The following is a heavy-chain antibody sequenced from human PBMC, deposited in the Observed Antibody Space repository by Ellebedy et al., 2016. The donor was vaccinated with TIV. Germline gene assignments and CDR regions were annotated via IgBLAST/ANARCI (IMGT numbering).Heavy chain of an antibody. Sequence: GESLKISXKGSGYSFTSYWIGWVRQMPGKGLEWMGIIYPGDSDTRYSPSFQGQVTISADKSISTAYLQWSSLKASDTAMYYCARWKTSIAAAGLAFDYWGQGTLVTVSS. V-gene: IGHV5-51*01. CDR3: ARWKTSIAAAGLAFDY. CDR1: GYSFTSYW. CDR2: IYPGDSDT. D-gene: IGHD6-13*01. J-gene: IGHJ4*02.